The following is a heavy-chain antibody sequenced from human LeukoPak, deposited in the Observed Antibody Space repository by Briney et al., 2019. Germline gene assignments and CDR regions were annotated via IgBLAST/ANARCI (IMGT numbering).Heavy chain of an antibody. D-gene: IGHD4-17*01. V-gene: IGHV4-59*01. Sequence: PSETLSLTCTVSGGSISGYYWSWIRQPPGKGLEWMGYIYYTGSTNYNPSLKSRVTISVDTSQNQFSLKVSSVTAADTAVYYCVRSKSGTYGWFDPWGQGTLVTVSS. CDR2: IYYTGST. J-gene: IGHJ5*02. CDR3: VRSKSGTYGWFDP. CDR1: GGSISGYY.